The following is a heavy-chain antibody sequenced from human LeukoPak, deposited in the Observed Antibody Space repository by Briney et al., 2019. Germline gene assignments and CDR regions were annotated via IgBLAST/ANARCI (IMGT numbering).Heavy chain of an antibody. D-gene: IGHD6-13*01. V-gene: IGHV3-30*02. Sequence: GGSLRLSCAASGFTFSTYWMSWVRQAPGKGLEWVAFIRYDGSNKYYADSVKGRFTISRDNSKNTLYLQMNSLRAEDTAVYYCAKDLQQQLPSDAFDIWGQGTMVTVSS. CDR1: GFTFSTYW. J-gene: IGHJ3*02. CDR2: IRYDGSNK. CDR3: AKDLQQQLPSDAFDI.